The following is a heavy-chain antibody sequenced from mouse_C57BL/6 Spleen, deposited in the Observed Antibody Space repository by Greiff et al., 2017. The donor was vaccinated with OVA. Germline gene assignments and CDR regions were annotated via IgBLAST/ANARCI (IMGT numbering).Heavy chain of an antibody. Sequence: VKLQESGPGLVQPSQSLSITCTVSGFSLTSYGVHWVRQSPGKGLEWLGVIWSGGCTDYNAAFISRLSISKDNSKSQVFFKMNSLQADDTAIYYCARNEKLRYYARDYGGQGTSVTVSS. J-gene: IGHJ4*01. D-gene: IGHD1-1*01. CDR2: IWSGGCT. CDR3: ARNEKLRYYARDY. CDR1: GFSLTSYG. V-gene: IGHV2-2*01.